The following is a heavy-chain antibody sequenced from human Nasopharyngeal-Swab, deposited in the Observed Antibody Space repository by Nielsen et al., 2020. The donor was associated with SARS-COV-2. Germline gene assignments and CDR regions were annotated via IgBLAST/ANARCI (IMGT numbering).Heavy chain of an antibody. CDR3: AREVVTYTDPMIAATYAFDI. D-gene: IGHD2-21*01. V-gene: IGHV4-31*03. CDR1: GGSISSGGYY. J-gene: IGHJ3*02. Sequence: SETLSLTCTVSGGSISSGGYYWSWIRQHPGKGLEWIGYIYYSGSTYYNPSLKSRVTISVDTSKNQFSLKLSSVTAADTAVYYCAREVVTYTDPMIAATYAFDIWGQGTMVTVSS. CDR2: IYYSGST.